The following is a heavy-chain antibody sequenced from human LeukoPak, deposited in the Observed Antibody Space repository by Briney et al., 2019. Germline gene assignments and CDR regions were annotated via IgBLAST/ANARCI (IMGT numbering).Heavy chain of an antibody. CDR1: GGSISSSSYY. Sequence: SETLSLTCTVSGGSISSSSYYWGWIRQPPGKGLEWIGYIHYSGSTYYNPSLKSRVTISVDTSKNQFSLKLSSVTAADTAVYYCARSLTTIWSGYSIYGMDVWGQGTTVTVSS. J-gene: IGHJ6*02. D-gene: IGHD3-3*01. CDR3: ARSLTTIWSGYSIYGMDV. CDR2: IHYSGST. V-gene: IGHV4-30-4*08.